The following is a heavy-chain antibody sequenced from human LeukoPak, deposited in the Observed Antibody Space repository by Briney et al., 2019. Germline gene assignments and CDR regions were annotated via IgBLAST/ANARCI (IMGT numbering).Heavy chain of an antibody. CDR2: ISSSGSTI. D-gene: IGHD5-18*01. V-gene: IGHV3-11*01. CDR1: GFTFSDYY. Sequence: GGSLRLSCAASGFTFSDYYMSWIRQAPGKGLEWVSYISSSGSTIYYADSVKDRFTISRDNAKNSLYLQMNSLRAEDTAVYYCARDRGYSYGFPVYYYGMDVWGQGTTVTVSS. CDR3: ARDRGYSYGFPVYYYGMDV. J-gene: IGHJ6*02.